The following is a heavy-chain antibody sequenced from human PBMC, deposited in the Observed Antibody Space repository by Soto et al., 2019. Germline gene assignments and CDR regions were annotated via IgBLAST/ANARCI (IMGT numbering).Heavy chain of an antibody. J-gene: IGHJ4*02. CDR3: AKIHHSDTSGYYRNFEY. V-gene: IGHV3-23*01. Sequence: PVGSLRLSCASSVFTFNSYAMGWVRHSPGKWLEWVSAISSSGSSTYYADSVQGRFTISRDNSKNTLYLEMNGLGAEDTAVYYCAKIHHSDTSGYYRNFEYWCQGTLVTVSS. D-gene: IGHD3-22*01. CDR1: VFTFNSYA. CDR2: ISSSGSST.